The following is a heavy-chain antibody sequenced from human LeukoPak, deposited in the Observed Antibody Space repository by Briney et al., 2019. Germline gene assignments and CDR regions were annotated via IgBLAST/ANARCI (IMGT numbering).Heavy chain of an antibody. CDR2: IRSKAYGGTT. J-gene: IGHJ5*02. CDR3: TRDYGTTLPWFDP. V-gene: IGHV3-49*03. Sequence: GGSLRLSCTASGFTFGDYAMSWFRQAPGKGLEWVGFIRSKAYGGTTEYAASVKGRFTISRDDSKSIAYLQMNSLKTEDTAVYYCTRDYGTTLPWFDPWGQGTLVTVSS. CDR1: GFTFGDYA. D-gene: IGHD1-7*01.